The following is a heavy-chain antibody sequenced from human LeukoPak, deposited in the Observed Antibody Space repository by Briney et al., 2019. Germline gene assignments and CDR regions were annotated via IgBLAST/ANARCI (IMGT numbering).Heavy chain of an antibody. J-gene: IGHJ4*01. D-gene: IGHD3-22*01. V-gene: IGHV4-59*01. CDR1: GGSISSYY. Sequence: ETPPLTCTVSGGSISSYYWSWIRQPPGKGLEWIGYIYYSGSTNYNPSLKSRVTISVVTSKNQFSLKLSSVTAADTAVYYCARGTGQYYDSTGRYFDYVGQGTLGTVSS. CDR2: IYYSGST. CDR3: ARGTGQYYDSTGRYFDY.